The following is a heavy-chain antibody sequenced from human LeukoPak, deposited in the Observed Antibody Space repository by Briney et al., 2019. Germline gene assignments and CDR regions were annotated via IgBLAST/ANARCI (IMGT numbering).Heavy chain of an antibody. V-gene: IGHV5-51*01. Sequence: GESLKISCKASGYNFTNYWIGWGGRLPGKGLEGMGIIYPDDSDTRYSPSFQGQATISADKSISTAYLQWSILKASDTAMYYCARHPGQVPDYWGQGTLVTVSS. CDR1: GYNFTNYW. J-gene: IGHJ4*02. CDR3: ARHPGQVPDY. CDR2: IYPDDSDT.